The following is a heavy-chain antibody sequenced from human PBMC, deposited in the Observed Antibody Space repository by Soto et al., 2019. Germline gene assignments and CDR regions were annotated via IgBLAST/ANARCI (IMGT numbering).Heavy chain of an antibody. Sequence: QVQLVESGGGLVQHGRSLRLSCVASGFTFSNDGMHWVRQAPGKGLEWVADISGDGSRTYYRDSVKGRFTISRDNSKNTLYLQMNSLRAEDTAVYYCAKGCSRGDNCFYFDFWGQGVLVTVSS. V-gene: IGHV3-30*18. CDR1: GFTFSNDG. J-gene: IGHJ4*02. CDR2: ISGDGSRT. D-gene: IGHD2-15*01. CDR3: AKGCSRGDNCFYFDF.